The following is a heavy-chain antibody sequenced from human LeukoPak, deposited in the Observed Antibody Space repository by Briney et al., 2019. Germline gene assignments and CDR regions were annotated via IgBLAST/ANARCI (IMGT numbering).Heavy chain of an antibody. D-gene: IGHD2-2*02. J-gene: IGHJ4*02. CDR3: ARDSSYCSSTSCYNYFDY. CDR2: INSDGSST. CDR1: GFTFSSYW. Sequence: PGGTLRLSPAASGFTFSSYWMNSVRQAPGQRLGGGSRINSDGSSTTYADSVKGRFNISRDNAKNTLYLQMNSLRAEDTAVYYCARDSSYCSSTSCYNYFDYWGQGNLVTVSS. V-gene: IGHV3-74*01.